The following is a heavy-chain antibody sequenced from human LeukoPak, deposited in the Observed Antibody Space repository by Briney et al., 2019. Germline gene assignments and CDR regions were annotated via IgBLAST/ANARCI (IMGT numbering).Heavy chain of an antibody. V-gene: IGHV1-2*02. D-gene: IGHD6-13*01. CDR1: GYTFTGYY. J-gene: IGHJ5*02. Sequence: ASVKVSCKASGYTFTGYYMHWVRQAPGQGLEWMGWINPNSGGTNYAQKFQGRVTMTRDTSISTAYMELSRLRSDDTAVYYCARGGYSSSYRYNWFDPWGQGTLVTVSS. CDR2: INPNSGGT. CDR3: ARGGYSSSYRYNWFDP.